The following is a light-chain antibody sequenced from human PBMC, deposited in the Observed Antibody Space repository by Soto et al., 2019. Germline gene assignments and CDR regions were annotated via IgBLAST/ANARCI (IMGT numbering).Light chain of an antibody. CDR3: QQYNNWWT. V-gene: IGKV3-15*01. Sequence: EIVMTQSPATLSVSPGERATLSCRASQSVSSNLAWYQQKPGQAPRLLIYGASTRATGIPARFSGSGSGTGFTLTISSLQSEDFAGYYCQQYNNWWTFGQGTKGEIK. CDR2: GAS. CDR1: QSVSSN. J-gene: IGKJ1*01.